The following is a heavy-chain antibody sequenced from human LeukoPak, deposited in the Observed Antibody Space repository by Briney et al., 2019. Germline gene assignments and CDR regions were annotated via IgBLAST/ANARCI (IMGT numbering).Heavy chain of an antibody. Sequence: PSETLSLTCTVSGDSISNYYWSWIRQPPGKGLEWIGEINDSGTTFYNPSLKSRLAISVDPSKNQFSVKLNSVTAADTALYYCARQSRSNSWFSGGPKALNWFDSWAQGTLVTVSS. CDR3: ARQSRSNSWFSGGPKALNWFDS. J-gene: IGHJ5*01. CDR2: INDSGTT. CDR1: GDSISNYY. D-gene: IGHD6-13*01. V-gene: IGHV4-34*01.